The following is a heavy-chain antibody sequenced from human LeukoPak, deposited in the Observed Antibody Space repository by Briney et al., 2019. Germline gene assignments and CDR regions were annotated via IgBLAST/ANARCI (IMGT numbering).Heavy chain of an antibody. D-gene: IGHD4-17*01. CDR3: ARDEGYGDGAFDI. J-gene: IGHJ3*02. CDR1: GYSISSGHY. Sequence: SETLSLTCAVSGYSISSGHYWGWIRQPPGKGLEWIGSIYHGGSTYYNPSLKSRVTISVDTSKNQFSLKLSSVTAADTAVYYCARDEGYGDGAFDIWGQGTMVTVSS. CDR2: IYHGGST. V-gene: IGHV4-38-2*02.